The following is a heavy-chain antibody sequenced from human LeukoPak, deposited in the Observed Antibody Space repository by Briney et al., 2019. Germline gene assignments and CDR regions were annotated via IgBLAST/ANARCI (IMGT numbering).Heavy chain of an antibody. D-gene: IGHD2-15*01. CDR1: GGTFSSYA. J-gene: IGHJ5*02. CDR3: ARAGAVVDNWFDP. V-gene: IGHV1-69*13. Sequence: ASVKVSCKASGGTFSSYAISWVRQAPGQGLEWMGGIIPIFGTATYAQKFQGRVTIIADESTTTAYMELRSLRSDDTAVYYCARAGAVVDNWFDPWGQGTLVTVSS. CDR2: IIPIFGTA.